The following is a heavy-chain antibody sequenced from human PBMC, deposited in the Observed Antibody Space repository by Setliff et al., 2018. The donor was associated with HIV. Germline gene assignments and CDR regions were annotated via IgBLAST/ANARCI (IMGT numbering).Heavy chain of an antibody. CDR3: ARLRANLGLGTAYFDS. CDR2: IYTGGTT. V-gene: IGHV3-53*01. CDR1: GFAISGTY. D-gene: IGHD7-27*01. Sequence: GSLRLSCAASGFAISGTYMTWVRQAPGKGLEWVSVIYTGGTTFYADSVMDRFTISRDSSKNTLYLQMNRLRVDDTAVYYCARLRANLGLGTAYFDSWGQGTLVTVSS. J-gene: IGHJ4*02.